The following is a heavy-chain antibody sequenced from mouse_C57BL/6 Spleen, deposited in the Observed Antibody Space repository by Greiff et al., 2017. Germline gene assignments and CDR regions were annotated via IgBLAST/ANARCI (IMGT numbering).Heavy chain of an antibody. CDR3: ARDTTVVATDAMDY. V-gene: IGHV1-64*01. J-gene: IGHJ4*01. CDR1: GYTFTSYW. Sequence: QVQLQQSGAELVKPGASVKLSCKASGYTFTSYWMHWVKQRPGQGLEWIGMIHPNSGSTNYNEKFKSKATLTVDKSSSTAYMQLSSLTSEDSAVYYCARDTTVVATDAMDYWGQGTSVTVSS. CDR2: IHPNSGST. D-gene: IGHD1-1*01.